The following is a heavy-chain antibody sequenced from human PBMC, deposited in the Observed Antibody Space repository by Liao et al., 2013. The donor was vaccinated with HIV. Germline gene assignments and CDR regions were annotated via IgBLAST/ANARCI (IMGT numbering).Heavy chain of an antibody. D-gene: IGHD6-19*01. CDR1: GGSISTYY. Sequence: QVQLQESGPGLVKPSETLSLTCTVSGGSISTYYWNWIRQPAGKGLEWIGRIYTSGSTNYNPSLKSRVTISVDTSKNQFSLKLSSVTAADTAVYYCARGGDAAVAGFFFDYWGQGTLVTVSS. CDR3: ARGGDAAVAGFFFDY. CDR2: IYTSGST. V-gene: IGHV4-4*07. J-gene: IGHJ4*02.